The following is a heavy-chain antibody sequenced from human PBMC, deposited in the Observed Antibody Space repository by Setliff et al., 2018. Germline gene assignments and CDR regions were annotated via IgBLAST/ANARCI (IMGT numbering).Heavy chain of an antibody. CDR2: IDPSGDYT. J-gene: IGHJ4*02. CDR1: GYTFTGYY. CDR3: ARGYYDTYARYYVVGDY. D-gene: IGHD3-22*01. V-gene: IGHV1-46*01. Sequence: ASVKVSCKASGYTFTGYYMHWVRQAPGQGLEWMGIIDPSGDYTNYAQKFQGRVTMTRDTSTSTVYMELSSLRTDDTAVYYCARGYYDTYARYYVVGDYWGQGTPVTVSS.